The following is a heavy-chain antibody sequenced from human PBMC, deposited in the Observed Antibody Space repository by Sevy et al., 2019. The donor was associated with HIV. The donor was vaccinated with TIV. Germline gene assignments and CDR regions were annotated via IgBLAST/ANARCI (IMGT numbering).Heavy chain of an antibody. J-gene: IGHJ6*02. V-gene: IGHV3-23*01. Sequence: GGSLRLSCAASEFIFSDYAMNWVRQTPGKGLEWVSSINGKGRSTHYADSVEGRFTISRDNSKNTLYLQINSLRAEDTAVYYSAKTINSGAGAVPAADYYYYGMDVWGQGTTVTVSS. D-gene: IGHD2-2*01. CDR3: AKTINSGAGAVPAADYYYYGMDV. CDR1: EFIFSDYA. CDR2: INGKGRST.